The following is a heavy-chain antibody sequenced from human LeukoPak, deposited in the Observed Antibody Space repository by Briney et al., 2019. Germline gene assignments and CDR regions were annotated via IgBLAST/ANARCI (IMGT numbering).Heavy chain of an antibody. J-gene: IGHJ6*02. D-gene: IGHD3-10*01. CDR3: ARDRTWYYYGSGIRYYYYGMDV. CDR1: GFTFSSYA. V-gene: IGHV3-48*01. Sequence: PGGSLRLSCAASGFTFSSYAMSWVRQAPGKGLEWVSYISSSSSTIYYADSVKGRFTISRDNAKNSLYLQMNSLRAEDTAVYYCARDRTWYYYGSGIRYYYYGMDVWGQGTTVTVSS. CDR2: ISSSSSTI.